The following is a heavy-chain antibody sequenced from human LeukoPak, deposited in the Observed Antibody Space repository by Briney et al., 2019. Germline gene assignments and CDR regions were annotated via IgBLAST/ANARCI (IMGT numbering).Heavy chain of an antibody. CDR2: ISGSGGST. D-gene: IGHD2-15*01. Sequence: GGSLRLSCAASGFTFSSYAMSWVRQAPGKGLEWVSAISGSGGSTYYADSVKGRFTISRDNSKNTLYLQMNSLRAEDTAVYYCAKGSTKAYCSGGSCYRSIYYYMDVWGKGTTVPVSS. CDR1: GFTFSSYA. CDR3: AKGSTKAYCSGGSCYRSIYYYMDV. V-gene: IGHV3-23*01. J-gene: IGHJ6*03.